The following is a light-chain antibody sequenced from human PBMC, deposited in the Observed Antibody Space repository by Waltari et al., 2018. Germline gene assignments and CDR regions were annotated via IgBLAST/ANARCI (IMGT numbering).Light chain of an antibody. CDR3: MQALQTPWT. CDR2: LVS. J-gene: IGKJ1*01. Sequence: DSVMTQSQLSLSVTPGEPASISCRSSQSLLHSSGNTFLDWYLQKPGQSPQLLIYLVSNRASGVPDRFSGSGSGTDFTLKISRVEAEDVGVYFCMQALQTPWTFGQGTKVEIK. V-gene: IGKV2-28*01. CDR1: QSLLHSSGNTF.